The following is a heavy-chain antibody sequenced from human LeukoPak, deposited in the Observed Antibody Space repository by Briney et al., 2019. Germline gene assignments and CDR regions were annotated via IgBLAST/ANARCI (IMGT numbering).Heavy chain of an antibody. J-gene: IGHJ4*02. CDR1: GFTFSSYA. CDR3: AKDLDYDSSGIGD. V-gene: IGHV3-23*01. D-gene: IGHD3-22*01. Sequence: GGSLRLSCAASGFTFSSYAMSWVRQAPGKGLEWVSAISGSGGSTYYTDSVKGWFTISRDNSKNTLYLEMNSLRAEDTAVYYCAKDLDYDSSGIGDWGQGTLVTVSS. CDR2: ISGSGGST.